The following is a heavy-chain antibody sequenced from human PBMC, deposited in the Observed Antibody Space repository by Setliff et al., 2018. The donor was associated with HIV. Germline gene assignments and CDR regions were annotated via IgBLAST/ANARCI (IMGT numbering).Heavy chain of an antibody. CDR3: AKDVARRLAAIGRRGFFDS. J-gene: IGHJ4*02. D-gene: IGHD6-13*01. CDR2: LRFDGSNQ. V-gene: IGHV3-30*02. CDR1: GFTFSSYA. Sequence: GGSLRLSCEASGFTFSSYAMHWVRQAPGKGLEWVASLRFDGSNQYYADSVKGRFTISRDNSRNTLYLQMHSLTPEDTAVYYCAKDVARRLAAIGRRGFFDSWGQGTLVTVSS.